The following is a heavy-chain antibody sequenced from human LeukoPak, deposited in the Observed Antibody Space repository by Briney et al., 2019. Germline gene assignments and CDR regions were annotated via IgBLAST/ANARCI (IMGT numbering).Heavy chain of an antibody. D-gene: IGHD2-15*01. CDR1: GFTFSSYS. J-gene: IGHJ4*02. CDR3: AKAPVTTCRGAFCYPFDY. Sequence: GWSLRLSCAACGFTFSSYSMNGVRQAPAKELEWVSYISSSSSTIYYADSVKGRFTISRDSSKNTLFLQMNRLRPEDAAVYYCAKAPVTTCRGAFCYPFDYWGLGTLVTVSS. V-gene: IGHV3-48*01. CDR2: ISSSSSTI.